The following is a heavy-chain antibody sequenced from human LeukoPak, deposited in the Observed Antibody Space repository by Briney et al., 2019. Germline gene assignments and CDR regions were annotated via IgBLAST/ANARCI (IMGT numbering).Heavy chain of an antibody. Sequence: SPSETLSLTCTVSGGSISSYYWSWIRQPPGKGLEWVGYIYYSGSTNFNPSLKSRVTLSVDTSKNQFSLRLNSVTAADTAVYYCARGGSAAKYYFDSWGQGTLVTVSS. D-gene: IGHD6-13*01. V-gene: IGHV4-59*01. CDR3: ARGGSAAKYYFDS. CDR1: GGSISSYY. CDR2: IYYSGST. J-gene: IGHJ4*02.